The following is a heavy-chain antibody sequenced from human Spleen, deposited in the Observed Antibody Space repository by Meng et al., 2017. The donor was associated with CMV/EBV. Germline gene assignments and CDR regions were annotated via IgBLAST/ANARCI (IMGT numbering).Heavy chain of an antibody. V-gene: IGHV1-18*01. CDR1: GYSFTTYD. Sequence: ASVKVSCKASGYSFTTYDISWVRQAPGQGLEWMGWISAHNGNTNYAQKFQGRVTMTRDTSISTAYMELSRLRSDDTAVYYCARGDIVVVPAAIPPEYNWFDPWGQGTLVTVSS. CDR2: ISAHNGNT. D-gene: IGHD2-2*02. CDR3: ARGDIVVVPAAIPPEYNWFDP. J-gene: IGHJ5*02.